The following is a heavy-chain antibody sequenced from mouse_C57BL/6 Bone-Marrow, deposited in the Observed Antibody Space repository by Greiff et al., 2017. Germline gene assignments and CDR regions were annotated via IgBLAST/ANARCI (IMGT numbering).Heavy chain of an antibody. CDR3: ARSGIYYYGSWGYFDV. D-gene: IGHD1-1*01. Sequence: VKLQQPGAELVKPGASVKLSCKASGYTFTSYWMHWVKQRPGQGLEWIGMIHPNSGSTNYNEKFKSKATLTVDKSSSTAYMQLSSLTSEDSAVYYCARSGIYYYGSWGYFDVWGTGTTVTVSS. J-gene: IGHJ1*03. CDR2: IHPNSGST. CDR1: GYTFTSYW. V-gene: IGHV1-64*01.